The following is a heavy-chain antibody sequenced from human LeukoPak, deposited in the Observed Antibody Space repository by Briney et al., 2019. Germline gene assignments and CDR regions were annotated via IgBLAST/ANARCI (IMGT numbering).Heavy chain of an antibody. CDR2: ISAYNGNT. D-gene: IGHD3-9*01. V-gene: IGHV1-18*01. Sequence: ASVKVSCKASGYTFTSYDINWVRQATGQGLEWMGWISAYNGNTNYAQKLQGRVTMTTDTSTSTAYMELRSLRSDDTAVYYCARYYDTSRRAFDIWGQGTMVTVSS. J-gene: IGHJ3*02. CDR1: GYTFTSYD. CDR3: ARYYDTSRRAFDI.